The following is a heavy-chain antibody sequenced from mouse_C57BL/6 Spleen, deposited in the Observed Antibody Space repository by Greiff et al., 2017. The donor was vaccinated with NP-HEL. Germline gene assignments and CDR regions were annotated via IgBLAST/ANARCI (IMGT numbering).Heavy chain of an antibody. CDR1: GYTFTSYW. V-gene: IGHV1-55*01. J-gene: IGHJ4*01. Sequence: QVQLQQPGAELVRPGTSVKLSCKASGYTFTSYWITWVKQRPGQGLEWIGDIYPGSGSTNYNEKFKSKATLTVDTSSSTAYMQLSSLTSEDSAVYYCARWEDFMDYWGQGTSVTVSS. D-gene: IGHD4-1*01. CDR2: IYPGSGST. CDR3: ARWEDFMDY.